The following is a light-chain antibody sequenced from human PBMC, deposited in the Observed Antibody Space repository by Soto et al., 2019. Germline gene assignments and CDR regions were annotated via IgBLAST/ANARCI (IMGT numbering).Light chain of an antibody. V-gene: IGKV3-15*01. CDR1: QSVIRN. CDR2: GAS. J-gene: IGKJ1*01. CDR3: HQYNYWPRS. Sequence: ETVMTQSPATLSVSPRGRATLSCRASQSVIRNLAWYQQKPGQVPRLLIYGASTRVTGVPARFSGSGYGTEFNLTISSLQSEDFALYYCHQYNYWPRSFGQGTKVDIK.